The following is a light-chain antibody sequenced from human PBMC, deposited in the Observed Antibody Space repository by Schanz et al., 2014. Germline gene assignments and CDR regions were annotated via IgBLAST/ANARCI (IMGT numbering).Light chain of an antibody. V-gene: IGKV1-5*01. J-gene: IGKJ1*01. Sequence: DILLTQSPSTLASVGDRVTITCRAPFDISPWLAWYQQKPGKAPKLLLYNASSLESGVPSRFSGSESGTEFTLTISSLQPDDFATYYCQHYYTYPWTFGQGTKVEIK. CDR1: FDISPW. CDR3: QHYYTYPWT. CDR2: NAS.